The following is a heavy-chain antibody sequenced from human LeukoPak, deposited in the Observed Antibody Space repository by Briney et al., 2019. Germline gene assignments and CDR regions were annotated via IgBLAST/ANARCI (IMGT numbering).Heavy chain of an antibody. Sequence: SETLSLTCTVSGGSISSYYWSWIRQPAGKGLEWIGRIYTSGSTNYNPSLKSRVTMSVDTSKNQFSLKLSSMAAADTAVYYCARDSNYDFWSGYYDNWFDPWGQGTLVTVSS. CDR3: ARDSNYDFWSGYYDNWFDP. D-gene: IGHD3-3*01. CDR2: IYTSGST. CDR1: GGSISSYY. V-gene: IGHV4-4*07. J-gene: IGHJ5*02.